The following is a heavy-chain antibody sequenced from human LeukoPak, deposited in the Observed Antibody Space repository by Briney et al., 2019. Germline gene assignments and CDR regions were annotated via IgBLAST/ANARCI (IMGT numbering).Heavy chain of an antibody. CDR2: INPDGNKK. CDR1: GLTFSSSW. J-gene: IGHJ4*02. CDR3: ARDLAYSRLDY. V-gene: IGHV3-7*01. Sequence: GGSLRLSCAVSGLTFSSSWMDWVRQAPGKGLEWVASINPDGNKKYSADSVKGRFTISRDNAENSLYLQMNSLRVEDTAFYYCARDLAYSRLDYWGRGMLVTVSS. D-gene: IGHD5-18*01.